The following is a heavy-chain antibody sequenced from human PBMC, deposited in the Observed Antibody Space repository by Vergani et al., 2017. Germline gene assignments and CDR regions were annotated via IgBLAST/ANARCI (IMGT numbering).Heavy chain of an antibody. J-gene: IGHJ4*02. CDR2: IGYDGRIK. Sequence: QVQLVETGGGVVQPGGSLRLYCATSGFSLNTYGAHWVRQAPGKGLEWVAFIGYDGRIKYNVDSVKGRFTISRDNSKKTLSLKMRSLRADDTAVYYCAKXGRENSDYGYFDYWGQGTLVTVSS. V-gene: IGHV3-30*02. CDR1: GFSLNTYG. D-gene: IGHD4-17*01. CDR3: AKXGRENSDYGYFDY.